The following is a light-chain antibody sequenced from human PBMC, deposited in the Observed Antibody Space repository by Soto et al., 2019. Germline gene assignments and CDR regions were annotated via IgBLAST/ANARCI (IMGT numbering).Light chain of an antibody. CDR3: QTWDTGARVV. V-gene: IGLV4-69*01. CDR1: SGHSSYA. CDR2: LSSDGXH. J-gene: IGLJ2*01. Sequence: QSVLTQSHSASASLGASVKLTCTLSSGHSSYAIAWHQQQPEKGPRYLMTLSSDGXHSXXXXXPDXFSGSSSGAERYLPISSLQSEDEADYYCQTWDTGARVVFGGGTKLTVL.